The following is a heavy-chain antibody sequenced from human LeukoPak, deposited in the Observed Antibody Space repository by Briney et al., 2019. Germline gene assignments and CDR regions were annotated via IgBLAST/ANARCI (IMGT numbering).Heavy chain of an antibody. CDR3: AKDGVAHCSSTSCYPPAG. CDR1: GFIFSSHA. CDR2: ISYDGRTK. D-gene: IGHD2-2*01. V-gene: IGHV3-30*18. Sequence: GGSLRLSCAVSGFIFSSHAMHWGRQAPGKGLEWVAVISYDGRTKYYADSVKGRFTISRDNSKTTLYLEMNSLRTEDTAVYYCAKDGVAHCSSTSCYPPAGWGQGTLVTVSS. J-gene: IGHJ4*02.